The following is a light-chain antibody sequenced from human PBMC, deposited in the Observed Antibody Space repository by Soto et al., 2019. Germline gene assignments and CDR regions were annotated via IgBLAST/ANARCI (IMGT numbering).Light chain of an antibody. J-gene: IGLJ1*01. V-gene: IGLV2-14*01. CDR2: DVS. CDR3: SSYTNSSPFV. Sequence: QSVLTQPASVSGSPGQSITISCTGTSSDVGGYNYVSWYQQHPGKAPKLMIYDVSYWPSGVSNRFSGSKSGNTASLTISGLQAEDEADYYCSSYTNSSPFVFGTGTKVNVL. CDR1: SSDVGGYNY.